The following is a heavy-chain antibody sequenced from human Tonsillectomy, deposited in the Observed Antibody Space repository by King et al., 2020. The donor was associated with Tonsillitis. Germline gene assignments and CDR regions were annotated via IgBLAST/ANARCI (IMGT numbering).Heavy chain of an antibody. Sequence: VQLQESGPGLGKPAGTLSLTCTVSGGFMSRNNGWGWVRQPPGGGVEGIGGIYDSGSTNYNPSLNSRGTISVDKSKNQFSLRLDSVTAADTAVYYCAGSRGSSSDYWGQGTLVTVSS. D-gene: IGHD3-10*01. J-gene: IGHJ4*02. V-gene: IGHV4-4*02. CDR1: GGFMSRNNG. CDR2: IYDSGST. CDR3: AGSRGSSSDY.